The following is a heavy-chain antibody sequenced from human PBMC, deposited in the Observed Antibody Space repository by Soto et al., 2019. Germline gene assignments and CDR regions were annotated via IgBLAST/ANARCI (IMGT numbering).Heavy chain of an antibody. V-gene: IGHV3-7*01. CDR2: IKQDGSEK. CDR1: GFTFSSYW. Sequence: EVQLVESGGGLVQPGGSLRLSCAASGFTFSSYWMSWVRQAPGKGLEWVANIKQDGSEKYYVDSVKGRFTISRDNAKNSLYMQRNSLRAEDKAVYYCASWGIDNWCDPWGQVTLVTVSS. J-gene: IGHJ5*02. CDR3: ASWGIDNWCDP. D-gene: IGHD3-16*01.